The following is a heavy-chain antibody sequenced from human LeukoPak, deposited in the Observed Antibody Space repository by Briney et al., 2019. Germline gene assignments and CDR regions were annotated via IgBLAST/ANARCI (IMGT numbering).Heavy chain of an antibody. CDR2: INHSGST. CDR1: GGSFSGYY. D-gene: IGHD2-15*01. J-gene: IGHJ4*02. Sequence: PSETLSLTCAVYGGSFSGYYWSWIRQPPGKGLEWIGEINHSGSTNYNPSLKSRVTISVDTSKNQFSLKLSSVTAADTAVYYCARVPYYCSGGSCYSGGADYWGQGTLVTVSS. CDR3: ARVPYYCSGGSCYSGGADY. V-gene: IGHV4-34*01.